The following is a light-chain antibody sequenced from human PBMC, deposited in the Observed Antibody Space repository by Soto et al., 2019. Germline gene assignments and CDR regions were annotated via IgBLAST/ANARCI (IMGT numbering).Light chain of an antibody. CDR1: QSITNY. Sequence: EIVLTQSPATLSLSPGERATLSCRASQSITNYLAWYQQKPVQAPRLLIYDASNRATGIPARFSGSGSGTVFTLTISSLEPEDSGVYYCQHRGNWPPGATFGGGTKVEI. J-gene: IGKJ4*01. CDR3: QHRGNWPPGAT. CDR2: DAS. V-gene: IGKV3-11*01.